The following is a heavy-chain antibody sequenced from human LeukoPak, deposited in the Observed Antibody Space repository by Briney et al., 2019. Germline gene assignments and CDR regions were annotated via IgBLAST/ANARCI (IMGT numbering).Heavy chain of an antibody. J-gene: IGHJ4*02. D-gene: IGHD2-15*01. Sequence: PGGSLRLSCAASGFTFSSYAMHWVRQAPGKGLEWVAVISYDGSNKYYADSVKGRFTISRDNAKNSLYLQMNSLRAEDTAVYYCARGDPGWWVYYFDYWGQGTLVTVSS. CDR2: ISYDGSNK. CDR1: GFTFSSYA. V-gene: IGHV3-30-3*01. CDR3: ARGDPGWWVYYFDY.